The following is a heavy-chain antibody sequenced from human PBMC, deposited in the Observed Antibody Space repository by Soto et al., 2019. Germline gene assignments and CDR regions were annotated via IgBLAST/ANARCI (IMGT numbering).Heavy chain of an antibody. D-gene: IGHD6-6*01. J-gene: IGHJ6*02. V-gene: IGHV1-69*13. CDR3: ASRDEPRPGYYYYYGMDV. CDR1: GVTFSSYA. CDR2: IIPIFGTA. Sequence: GASVKVSCKASGVTFSSYAISWVRQAPGQGLEWMGGIIPIFGTANYAQKFQGRVTITADESTSTAYMELSSLRSEDTAVYYCASRDEPRPGYYYYYGMDVWGQGTTVTVSS.